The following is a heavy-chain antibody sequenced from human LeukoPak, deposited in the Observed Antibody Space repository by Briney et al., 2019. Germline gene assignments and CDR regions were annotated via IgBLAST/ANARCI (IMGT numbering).Heavy chain of an antibody. D-gene: IGHD6-25*01. J-gene: IGHJ6*03. Sequence: DSVKGRFTISRDNSKNTLYLLMNNLRAEDTAVYYCARAQRGDYMDVWGKGTTVTISS. CDR3: ARAQRGDYMDV. V-gene: IGHV3-53*01.